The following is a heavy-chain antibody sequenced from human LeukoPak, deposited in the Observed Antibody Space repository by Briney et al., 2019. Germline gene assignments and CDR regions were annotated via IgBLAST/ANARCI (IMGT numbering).Heavy chain of an antibody. Sequence: GGSLRLSCAASGFTFSSYAMSWVRQAPGKGLEWVSAISGSGGSTYYADSVKGRFTISRDNSKNTLYLQMNSLRAEDTAVYSCAKVGSHSSGRASFWGQGTLVTVSS. J-gene: IGHJ4*02. CDR3: AKVGSHSSGRASF. CDR1: GFTFSSYA. V-gene: IGHV3-23*01. D-gene: IGHD6-19*01. CDR2: ISGSGGST.